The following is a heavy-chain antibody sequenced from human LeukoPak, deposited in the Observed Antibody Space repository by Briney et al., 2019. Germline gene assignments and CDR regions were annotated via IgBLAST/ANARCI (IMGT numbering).Heavy chain of an antibody. CDR3: ARGSTPNWFDP. D-gene: IGHD4-11*01. Sequence: SETLSLTCAVYGGSFSGYYWTWIRQPPAKGLEWIGEINHSGSTNYNPSLKSRVTISVATSKNQFSLKLSSVTAADTAVYYCARGSTPNWFDPWGQGTLVTVSS. CDR1: GGSFSGYY. CDR2: INHSGST. V-gene: IGHV4-34*01. J-gene: IGHJ5*02.